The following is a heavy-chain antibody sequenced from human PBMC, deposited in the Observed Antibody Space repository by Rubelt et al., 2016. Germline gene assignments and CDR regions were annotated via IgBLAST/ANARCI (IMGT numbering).Heavy chain of an antibody. V-gene: IGHV3-30*03. D-gene: IGHD1-26*01. CDR3: ARDGSEWSRDY. Sequence: SGGGLVQPGGSLRLSCAVSGFSFSNYGMHWVRQAPGKGLEWVTVISYDGSDKYYADSVKGRFTISRDNARNSLFLQMNNLRADDTAVYYCARDGSEWSRDYWGPGTLVTVSS. J-gene: IGHJ4*02. CDR1: GFSFSNYG. CDR2: ISYDGSDK.